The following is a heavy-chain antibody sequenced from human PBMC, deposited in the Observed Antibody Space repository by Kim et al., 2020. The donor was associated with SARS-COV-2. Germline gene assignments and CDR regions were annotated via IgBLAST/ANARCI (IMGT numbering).Heavy chain of an antibody. CDR2: ITYSGSYK. CDR1: GFTFSSYG. J-gene: IGHJ6*01. CDR3: ARERFTFSSGWIYCYYG. D-gene: IGHD6-19*01. V-gene: IGHV3-21*01. Sequence: GGSLRLSCAASGFTFSSYGMHWVRQAPGKGLEWVSSITYSGSYKYYADSVKGRFTISRDNSKNTLYLQMNSLRAEDTAVYYCARERFTFSSGWIYCYYG.